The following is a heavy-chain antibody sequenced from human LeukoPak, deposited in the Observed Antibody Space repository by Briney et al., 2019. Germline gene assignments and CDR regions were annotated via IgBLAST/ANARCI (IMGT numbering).Heavy chain of an antibody. J-gene: IGHJ4*02. Sequence: SETLSLTCAVYGGSFSGYYWSWIRQPPGKGLEWIGEINHSGSTNYNPSLKSRVTISVDTSKNQFSLKLSSVTAADTAVYYCARSPDTAMVTNFDYWGQGTLVTVSS. CDR1: GGSFSGYY. V-gene: IGHV4-34*01. D-gene: IGHD5-18*01. CDR3: ARSPDTAMVTNFDY. CDR2: INHSGST.